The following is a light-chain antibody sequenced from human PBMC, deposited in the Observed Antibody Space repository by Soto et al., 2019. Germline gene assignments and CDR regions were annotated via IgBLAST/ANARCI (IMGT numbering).Light chain of an antibody. CDR1: SSNIGNNY. V-gene: IGLV1-51*01. Sequence: QSVLTQPPSVSAAPGQKVTISCSGSSSNIGNNYVSWYQQLPGTAPKLLIYDNNVRPSGIPDRFSGSKSGTSATLDITGLQTGDEADYYCGTWDNSLSAVFSGGTKVTVL. J-gene: IGLJ2*01. CDR2: DNN. CDR3: GTWDNSLSAV.